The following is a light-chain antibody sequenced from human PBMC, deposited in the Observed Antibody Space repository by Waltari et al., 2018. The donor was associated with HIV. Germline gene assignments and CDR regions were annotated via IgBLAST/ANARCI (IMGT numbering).Light chain of an antibody. CDR1: SSDVGAYNY. J-gene: IGLJ2*01. V-gene: IGLV2-8*01. CDR2: DVT. CDR3: QAWDSRSVV. Sequence: QSALTQPPSASGSPGQSVTISCTGTSSDVGAYNYVSWFQQHPGKAPKLMIYDVTKRPSGVPDRFSGSKSGNTASLTVSGLQAMDEADYYCQAWDSRSVVFGGGTKLTVL.